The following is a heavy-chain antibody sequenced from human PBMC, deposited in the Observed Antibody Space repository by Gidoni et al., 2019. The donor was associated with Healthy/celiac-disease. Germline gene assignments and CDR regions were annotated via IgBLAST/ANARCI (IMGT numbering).Heavy chain of an antibody. Sequence: QVQLQESGPGLVKPSQTLSLTCTVSGGSISSGGYYWSWIRQHPGKGLEWIGYIYYSGSTYYNPSLKSRVTISVDTSKNQFSLKLSSVTAADTAVYYCARDVNYYDSSGYADHFDYWGQGTLVTVSS. J-gene: IGHJ4*02. V-gene: IGHV4-31*03. D-gene: IGHD3-22*01. CDR3: ARDVNYYDSSGYADHFDY. CDR1: GGSISSGGYY. CDR2: IYYSGST.